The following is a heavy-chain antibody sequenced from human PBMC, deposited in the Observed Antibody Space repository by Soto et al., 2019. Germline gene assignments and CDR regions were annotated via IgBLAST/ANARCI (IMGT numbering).Heavy chain of an antibody. J-gene: IGHJ4*02. CDR3: ASPIGYSSSPTTYFDY. D-gene: IGHD6-6*01. CDR2: IIPIFGTA. Sequence: GASVKVSCKASGGTFSSYAISWVRQAPGQGLEWMGGIIPIFGTANYAQKFQGRVTITADESTSTAYMELSSLRSEDTAVYYCASPIGYSSSPTTYFDYWGQGTLVTVSS. CDR1: GGTFSSYA. V-gene: IGHV1-69*13.